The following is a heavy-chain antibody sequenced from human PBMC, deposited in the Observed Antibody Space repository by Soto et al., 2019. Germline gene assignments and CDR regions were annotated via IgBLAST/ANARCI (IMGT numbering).Heavy chain of an antibody. J-gene: IGHJ4*02. CDR2: IIPMFGTA. Sequence: QVQLVQSGAEVKKPGSSVTVSCKASGGTFSSYAISWVRQAPGQGLEWMGGIIPMFGTANYAQKFQGRVTITADESTNTADMELSSLRSEDTAVYYCARDGTLYDRSGYYYLHWGQGTLVTVSS. CDR3: ARDGTLYDRSGYYYLH. D-gene: IGHD3-22*01. CDR1: GGTFSSYA. V-gene: IGHV1-69*01.